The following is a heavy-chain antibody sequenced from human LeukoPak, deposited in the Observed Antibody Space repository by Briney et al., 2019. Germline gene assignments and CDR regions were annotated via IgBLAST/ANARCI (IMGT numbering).Heavy chain of an antibody. CDR2: VYYSGST. J-gene: IGHJ4*02. D-gene: IGHD3-16*02. CDR3: AIARLGELSSFYYFDY. Sequence: SETLSLTCSVSGDSISSGGYYWTWIRQHPGKGLEWIGDVYYSGSTNYNPSLKRRLTMSVDTSRNQFSLMLNSVTAADTAVYYCAIARLGELSSFYYFDYWGQGALVTVSS. CDR1: GDSISSGGYY. V-gene: IGHV4-31*03.